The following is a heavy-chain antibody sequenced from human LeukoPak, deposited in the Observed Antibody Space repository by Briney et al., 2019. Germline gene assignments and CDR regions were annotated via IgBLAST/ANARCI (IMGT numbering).Heavy chain of an antibody. CDR3: ATLADSGSYPLYY. Sequence: ASVKVSCKASGYTLTGFSMHWVRQAPGKGLEWMGGFDPEDGETIYAQKFQGRVTMTEYTSTDTAYMELSSLRSEDTAVYYCATLADSGSYPLYYWGQGTMVTVSS. V-gene: IGHV1-24*01. D-gene: IGHD1-26*01. J-gene: IGHJ4*02. CDR1: GYTLTGFS. CDR2: FDPEDGET.